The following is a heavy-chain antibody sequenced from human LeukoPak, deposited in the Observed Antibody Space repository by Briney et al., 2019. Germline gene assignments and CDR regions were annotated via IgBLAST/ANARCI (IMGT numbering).Heavy chain of an antibody. CDR2: IRYDGSNK. V-gene: IGHV3-30*02. D-gene: IGHD2-15*01. CDR1: GFTFSSYG. J-gene: IGHJ4*02. Sequence: PGGSLRLSCAASGFTFSSYGMHWVRQAPGKGLEWVAFIRYDGSNKYYADSVKGRFTISRDNSKNTLYLQMNSLRAEGTAVYYCAKSARRYCSGGSCYYFDYWGRGTLVTVSS. CDR3: AKSARRYCSGGSCYYFDY.